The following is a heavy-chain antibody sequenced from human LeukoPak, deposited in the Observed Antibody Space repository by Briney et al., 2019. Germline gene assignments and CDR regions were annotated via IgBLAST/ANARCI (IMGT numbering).Heavy chain of an antibody. V-gene: IGHV4-34*01. J-gene: IGHJ4*02. D-gene: IGHD3-10*01. CDR3: ARAVWFGELLSPHGEYYFDY. Sequence: SETLSLTCAVYGGSFSGYYWSWIRQPPGKGLEWIGEINHSGSTNYNPSLRSRVTISVDTSKNQFSLKLSSVTAADTAVYYCARAVWFGELLSPHGEYYFDYWGQGTLVTVSS. CDR1: GGSFSGYY. CDR2: INHSGST.